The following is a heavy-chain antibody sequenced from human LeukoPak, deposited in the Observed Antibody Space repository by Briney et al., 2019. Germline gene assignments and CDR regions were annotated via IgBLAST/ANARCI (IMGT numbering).Heavy chain of an antibody. CDR1: GFTFDDYA. CDR3: AKDTKLLWFGELVN. CDR2: ISWNSGSI. Sequence: SLRLSCAASGFTFDDYAMHWVRQAPGKGLEWVSGISWNSGSIGYADSVKGRFTISRDNAKNSLYLQMNSLRAEDTALYYCAKDTKLLWFGELVNWGRGTLVTVSS. D-gene: IGHD3-10*01. V-gene: IGHV3-9*01. J-gene: IGHJ4*02.